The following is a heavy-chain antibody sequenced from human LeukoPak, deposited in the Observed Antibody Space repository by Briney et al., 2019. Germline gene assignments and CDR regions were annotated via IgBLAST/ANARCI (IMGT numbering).Heavy chain of an antibody. CDR3: ARSWVVPAGPDY. J-gene: IGHJ4*02. V-gene: IGHV4-59*01. CDR2: IYYSGST. D-gene: IGHD2-2*01. Sequence: SETLSLTCTVSGGPISSYYWSWIRQPPGKGLEWIGYIYYSGSTNYNPSLKSRVTISIDTSKNQFSLKLSSVTAADTAVYYCARSWVVPAGPDYWGQGTLVTVSS. CDR1: GGPISSYY.